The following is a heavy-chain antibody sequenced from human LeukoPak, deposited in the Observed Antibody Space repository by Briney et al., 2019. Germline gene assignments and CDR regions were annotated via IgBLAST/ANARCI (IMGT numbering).Heavy chain of an antibody. CDR2: ISGSGGST. Sequence: GGSLRLSCAASGFTFSSYAMTWDRQAPGKGLEWVSGISGSGGSTYYADSVKGRFTISRDNSKITLYLQMNSLRVEDTAVYYCAKGGRWDYYDSSHWGQGTMVTVSS. D-gene: IGHD3-22*01. CDR1: GFTFSSYA. V-gene: IGHV3-23*01. CDR3: AKGGRWDYYDSSH. J-gene: IGHJ3*01.